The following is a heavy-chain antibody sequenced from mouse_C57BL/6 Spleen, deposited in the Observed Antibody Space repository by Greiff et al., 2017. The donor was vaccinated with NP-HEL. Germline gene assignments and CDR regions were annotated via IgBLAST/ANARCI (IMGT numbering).Heavy chain of an antibody. Sequence: QVQLKQPGAELVKPGASVKLSCKASGYTFTSYWMQWVKQRPGQGLEWIGEIDPSDSYTNYNQKFKGKATLTVDTSSSTAYMQLSSLTSEDSAVYYCARSDYGGFAYWGQGTLVTVSA. CDR2: IDPSDSYT. CDR3: ARSDYGGFAY. J-gene: IGHJ3*01. D-gene: IGHD2-4*01. V-gene: IGHV1-50*01. CDR1: GYTFTSYW.